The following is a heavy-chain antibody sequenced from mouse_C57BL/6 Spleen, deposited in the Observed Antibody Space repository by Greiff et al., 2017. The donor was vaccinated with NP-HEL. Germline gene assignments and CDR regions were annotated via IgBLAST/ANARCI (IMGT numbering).Heavy chain of an antibody. CDR2: IDPSDSET. Sequence: VQLQQPGAELVRPGSSVKLSCKASGYTFTSYWMHWVKQRPIQGLEWIGNIDPSDSETHYNQKFKDKATLTVDKSSSTAYMQLSSLTSEDSAVYYCARPITTVVASFDDWGQGTTLTVSS. CDR3: ARPITTVVASFDD. J-gene: IGHJ2*01. D-gene: IGHD1-1*01. V-gene: IGHV1-52*01. CDR1: GYTFTSYW.